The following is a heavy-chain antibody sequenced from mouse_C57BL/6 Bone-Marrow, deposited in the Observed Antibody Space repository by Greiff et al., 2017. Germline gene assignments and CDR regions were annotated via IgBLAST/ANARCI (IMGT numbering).Heavy chain of an antibody. CDR2: ILPGSGST. J-gene: IGHJ1*03. CDR1: GYTFTGYW. D-gene: IGHD1-1*01. CDR3: ARRDYYGSSHWYFDV. V-gene: IGHV1-9*01. Sequence: VQLQESGAELMKPGASVKLSCKATGYTFTGYWIEWVKQRPGHGLEWIGEILPGSGSTNYNEKFKGKATFTADTSSNTAYMKLSSLTTEDSAIYYCARRDYYGSSHWYFDVWGTGTTVTVSS.